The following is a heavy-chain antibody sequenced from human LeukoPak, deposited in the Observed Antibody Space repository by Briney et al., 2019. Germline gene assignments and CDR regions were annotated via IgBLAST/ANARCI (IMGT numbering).Heavy chain of an antibody. J-gene: IGHJ6*03. CDR2: ISGSGHDI. D-gene: IGHD3-22*01. CDR1: GFTFSDSY. Sequence: GGSLRLSCAASGFTFSDSYMTWVRQAPGKGVEWVAYISGSGHDINYSESAKGRFTISRDNAKNTLYLQMNSLRAEDTAVYYCAREIVVVPYYYYYMDVWGKGTTVTVSS. V-gene: IGHV3-11*06. CDR3: AREIVVVPYYYYYMDV.